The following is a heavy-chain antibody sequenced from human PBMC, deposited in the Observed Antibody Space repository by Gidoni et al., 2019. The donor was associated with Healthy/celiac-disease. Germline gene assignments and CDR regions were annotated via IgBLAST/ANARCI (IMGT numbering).Heavy chain of an antibody. CDR2: INSDGSST. V-gene: IGHV3-74*01. CDR3: ARAEYYYDSSGYYPDNWFDP. CDR1: GFTFSSYW. J-gene: IGHJ5*02. D-gene: IGHD3-22*01. Sequence: EVQLVESGGGLVQPGGSLRLSCAASGFTFSSYWMHWVRQAPGKGLVWVSRINSDGSSTSYADSVKGRFTISRDNAKNTLYLQMNSLRAEDTAVYYCARAEYYYDSSGYYPDNWFDPWGQGTLVTVSS.